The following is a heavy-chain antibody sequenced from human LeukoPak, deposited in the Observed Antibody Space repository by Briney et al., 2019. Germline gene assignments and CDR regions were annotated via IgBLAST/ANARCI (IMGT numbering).Heavy chain of an antibody. V-gene: IGHV4-61*02. J-gene: IGHJ4*02. Sequence: SQTLSLTCTVSGGSISSGSYYWSWIRQPAGKGLEWIGRIYTSGSTNYNPSLKSRVTISVDTSKNQFSLKLSSVTAADAAVYYCARGLYRGGDCYWFDYWGQGTLVTVSS. D-gene: IGHD2-21*02. CDR2: IYTSGST. CDR3: ARGLYRGGDCYWFDY. CDR1: GGSISSGSYY.